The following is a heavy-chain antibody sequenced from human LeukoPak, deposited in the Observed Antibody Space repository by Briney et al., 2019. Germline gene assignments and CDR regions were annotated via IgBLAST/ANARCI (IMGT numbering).Heavy chain of an antibody. D-gene: IGHD2-8*01. Sequence: SETLSLTCSVSRGSVSSSTYYWSWVRQPPGKGLEWIASIYYTGSTYYNPSLKSRVTISLDMSKNEFFLTMTSVTAADTAVYFCTAEKNGSPHYWGQGTQVTVSS. CDR1: RGSVSSSTYY. CDR3: TAEKNGSPHY. V-gene: IGHV4-39*07. CDR2: IYYTGST. J-gene: IGHJ4*02.